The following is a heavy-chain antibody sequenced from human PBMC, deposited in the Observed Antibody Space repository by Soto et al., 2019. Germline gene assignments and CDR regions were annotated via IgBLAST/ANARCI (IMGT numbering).Heavy chain of an antibody. CDR2: ISAYNGNT. CDR1: GYTFTSYG. V-gene: IGHV1-18*01. Sequence: QVQLVQSGAEVKKPGASVKVSCKASGYTFTSYGISWVRQAPGQGLEWMGWISAYNGNTNYAQKLQGRVTMTTDTSTSTAYMELRSLRSHDTAVYYCARVFLPDYDFWSGYPYYFDYWGQGTLVTVSS. D-gene: IGHD3-3*01. J-gene: IGHJ4*02. CDR3: ARVFLPDYDFWSGYPYYFDY.